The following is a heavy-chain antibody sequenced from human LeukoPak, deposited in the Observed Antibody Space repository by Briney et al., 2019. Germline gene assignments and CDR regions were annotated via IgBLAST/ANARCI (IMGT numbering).Heavy chain of an antibody. CDR3: AGHHPRNTVDF. J-gene: IGHJ4*02. V-gene: IGHV4-59*08. CDR1: GGSISSYY. Sequence: PSETLSLTCTVSGGSISSYYWSWIRQPPGKGLEWIAYISDIGSINYTPSLKSRVTISLDASKNQFSLKLSSMTAADTAVYYCAGHHPRNTVDFWGQGTLVTVSS. D-gene: IGHD2/OR15-2a*01. CDR2: ISDIGSI.